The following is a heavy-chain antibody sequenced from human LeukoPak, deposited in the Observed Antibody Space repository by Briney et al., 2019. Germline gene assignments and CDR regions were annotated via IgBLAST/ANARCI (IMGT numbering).Heavy chain of an antibody. Sequence: SQTLSLTCNVSGGPISRFYWNCIRQPPGKGLEWIGYISYSGSSAYNPSLKSRLTNYNPSLKSRVTKSADTSKNQLSLRLNSVTAADTAVYYCAKWEQSTNAFDIWGQGTMVTVSS. CDR3: AKWEQSTNAFDI. D-gene: IGHD1/OR15-1a*01. V-gene: IGHV4-59*01. CDR2: ISYSGSSAYNPSLKSRLT. CDR1: GGPISRFY. J-gene: IGHJ3*02.